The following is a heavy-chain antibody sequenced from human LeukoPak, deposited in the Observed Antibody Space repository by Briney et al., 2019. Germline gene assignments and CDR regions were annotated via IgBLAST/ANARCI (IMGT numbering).Heavy chain of an antibody. CDR2: IWYDGSNK. CDR3: ARDSASTWNDY. CDR1: GFTFSSYG. J-gene: IGHJ4*02. Sequence: GGSLRLSCAASGFTFSSYGMHWVRQAPGKGLEWVAVIWYDGSNKYCADSVKGRFTISRDNSKNTLYLQMNSLRAEDTAVYYCARDSASTWNDYWGQGTLVTVSS. D-gene: IGHD1-1*01. V-gene: IGHV3-33*01.